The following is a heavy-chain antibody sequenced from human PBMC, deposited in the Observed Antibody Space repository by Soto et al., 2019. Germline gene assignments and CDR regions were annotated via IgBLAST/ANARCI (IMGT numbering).Heavy chain of an antibody. CDR3: AILRGDYTVFDD. D-gene: IGHD4-17*01. J-gene: IGHJ4*02. CDR2: IKQDGSVK. Sequence: GWSLRLSCAPSGFTFSNYWMIWVRQAPGQGLEWVASIKQDGSVKHYVDSVKGRFTISRDNAEKSLHLQMNSLRAEDTAVYYCAILRGDYTVFDDWGPGARVTVS. CDR1: GFTFSNYW. V-gene: IGHV3-7*03.